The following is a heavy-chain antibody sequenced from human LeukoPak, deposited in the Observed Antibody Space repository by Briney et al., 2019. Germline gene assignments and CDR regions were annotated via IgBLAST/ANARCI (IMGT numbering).Heavy chain of an antibody. J-gene: IGHJ4*02. CDR1: GYTFTGYY. CDR2: INPNSGGT. V-gene: IGHV1-2*02. D-gene: IGHD5-24*01. Sequence: VSVKVSCKASGYTFTGYYMHWVRQAPGQGLEWMGWINPNSGGTNYAQKFQGRVTMTRDTSISTAYMELSRLRSDDTAVYYCARDSPRWLQLDYWGQGTLVTVSS. CDR3: ARDSPRWLQLDY.